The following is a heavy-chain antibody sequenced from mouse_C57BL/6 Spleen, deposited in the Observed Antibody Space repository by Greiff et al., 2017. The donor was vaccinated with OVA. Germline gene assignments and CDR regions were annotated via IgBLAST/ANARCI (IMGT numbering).Heavy chain of an antibody. Sequence: VHLVESGAELAKPGASVKLSCKASGYTFTSYWMHWVKQRPGQGLEWIGYINPSRGYTKYNPKFKDKATLTADKSSSTAYRQLSSLTYEDSAVYYCAREDITTVVAEDYWGQGTTLTVSS. CDR1: GYTFTSYW. V-gene: IGHV1-7*01. CDR3: AREDITTVVAEDY. J-gene: IGHJ2*01. CDR2: INPSRGYT. D-gene: IGHD1-1*01.